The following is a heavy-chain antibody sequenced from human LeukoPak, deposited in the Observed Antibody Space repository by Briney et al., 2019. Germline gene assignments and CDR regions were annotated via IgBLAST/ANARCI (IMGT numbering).Heavy chain of an antibody. D-gene: IGHD3-10*01. CDR3: ARLVTMVRGVFDY. CDR1: GYSISSGYY. CDR2: IYYSGST. J-gene: IGHJ4*02. Sequence: PSETLSLTCTVSGYSISSGYYWGWIRQPPGKGLEWIGSIYYSGSTYYNPSLKSRVTISVDTSKNQFSLKLSSVTAADTAVYYCARLVTMVRGVFDYWGQGTLVTVSS. V-gene: IGHV4-38-2*02.